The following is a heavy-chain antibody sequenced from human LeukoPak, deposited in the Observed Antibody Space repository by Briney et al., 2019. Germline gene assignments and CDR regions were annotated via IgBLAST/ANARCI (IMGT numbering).Heavy chain of an antibody. CDR1: EFTFTSYE. CDR2: ISSSGSTI. Sequence: PGGSLRLSCAASEFTFTSYEMNWVRQAPGKGLEWVSYISSSGSTIYYADSVKGRFTISRDNAKNSLYLQMNSLRAGDTVVYYCARDSFRGSYSDYWGQGTLVTVSS. CDR3: ARDSFRGSYSDY. D-gene: IGHD1-26*01. J-gene: IGHJ4*02. V-gene: IGHV3-48*03.